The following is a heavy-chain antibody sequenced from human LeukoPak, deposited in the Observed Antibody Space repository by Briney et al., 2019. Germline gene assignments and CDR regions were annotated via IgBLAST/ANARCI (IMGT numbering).Heavy chain of an antibody. CDR2: INSDGSTT. CDR3: ARQPPPKTIAGRHIYYYMDV. Sequence: GGSLRLSCAASGFIFRSYWMHWVRQVPGKGLVWVSRINSDGSTTSSADSVKGRFTISRDNAKNTLSLQMNGLRAEDTAVYYCARQPPPKTIAGRHIYYYMDVWGKGTTVTVSS. D-gene: IGHD6-6*01. CDR1: GFIFRSYW. V-gene: IGHV3-74*01. J-gene: IGHJ6*03.